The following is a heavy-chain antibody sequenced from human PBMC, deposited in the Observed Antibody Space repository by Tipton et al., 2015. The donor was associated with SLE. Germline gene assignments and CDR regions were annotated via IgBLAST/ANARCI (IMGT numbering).Heavy chain of an antibody. D-gene: IGHD6-19*01. J-gene: IGHJ3*02. CDR3: ARDRKYSSGWYNDAFDI. V-gene: IGHV4-59*11. CDR2: IYYSGST. Sequence: LRLSCTVSGGSISSHYWSWIRQPPGKGLEWIGYIYYSGSTNYNPSLKSRVTISVDTSKNQFSLKLSSVTAADTAVYYCARDRKYSSGWYNDAFDIWGQGTMVTVSS. CDR1: GGSISSHY.